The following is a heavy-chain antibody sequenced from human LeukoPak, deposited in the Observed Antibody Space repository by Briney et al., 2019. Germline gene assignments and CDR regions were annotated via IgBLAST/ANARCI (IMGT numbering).Heavy chain of an antibody. D-gene: IGHD4-17*01. CDR3: SRGAGFYDDFIYDYGMDV. V-gene: IGHV3-33*01. CDR1: GFTFSSYG. CDR2: IWYDGSNK. J-gene: IGHJ6*02. Sequence: AGGSLRLSCAASGFTFSSYGMHWVRQAPGKGLEWVAVIWYDGSNKHHADSVKGRFTIARDNSKNTLYLQMDSLRVDDTAVYYCSRGAGFYDDFIYDYGMDVWGQGTTVTVSS.